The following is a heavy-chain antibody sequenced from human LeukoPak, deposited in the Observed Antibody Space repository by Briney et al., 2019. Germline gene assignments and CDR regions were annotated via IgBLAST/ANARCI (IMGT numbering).Heavy chain of an antibody. CDR3: TTDGELEPTTIMDF. CDR1: GFTSSDAW. CDR2: IKSKTEGGTT. J-gene: IGHJ4*02. V-gene: IGHV3-15*01. D-gene: IGHD1-1*01. Sequence: PGGSLRLSCAASGFTSSDAWMNWVRQAPGKGLEWIGRIKSKTEGGTTDYAAPEKGRFTISRDESKNTLYLQMNSLKTEDTAVYYCTTDGELEPTTIMDFWGQGTLVTVSS.